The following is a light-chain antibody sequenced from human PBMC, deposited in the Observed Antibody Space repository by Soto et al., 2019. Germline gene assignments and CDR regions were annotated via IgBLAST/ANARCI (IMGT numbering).Light chain of an antibody. V-gene: IGLV2-14*01. CDR2: DVS. CDR3: TSYTSSITYV. Sequence: QSALTQPASVSGSPGQSITISCTGTSSDVGGYNYVSWYQQHPGKAPKLMIYDVSNRPSGVSSRFSGSKSGNTASLTISGLQAEDEADYYCTSYTSSITYVFGTVTKVTVL. CDR1: SSDVGGYNY. J-gene: IGLJ1*01.